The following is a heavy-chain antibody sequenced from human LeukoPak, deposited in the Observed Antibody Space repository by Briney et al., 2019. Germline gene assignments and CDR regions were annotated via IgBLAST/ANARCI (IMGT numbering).Heavy chain of an antibody. D-gene: IGHD2-21*02. J-gene: IGHJ4*02. CDR2: IYYSGST. V-gene: IGHV4-31*03. Sequence: SETLSLTCTVSGGSISSGGYYWSWIRQHPGKGLEWIGYIYYSGSTYYNPSLKSRVTISVDTSKNQFSLKLSSVTAADTAVYYCAGEASATYCGGDCYPALVDYWGQGTLVTVSS. CDR3: AGEASATYCGGDCYPALVDY. CDR1: GGSISSGGYY.